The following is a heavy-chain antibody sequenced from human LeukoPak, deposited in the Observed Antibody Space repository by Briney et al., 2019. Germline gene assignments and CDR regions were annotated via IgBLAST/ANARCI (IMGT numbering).Heavy chain of an antibody. CDR2: IYHSGST. D-gene: IGHD6-13*01. CDR3: VRHAATRHNYGMDV. Sequence: PSETLSLTCTVSGGSISYYYWSWIRQPPGKGLEWIGHIYHSGSTNYNPSFKSRVIMSVDTSKNHFSLKLSSVTAADTAVYYCVRHAATRHNYGMDVWGQGTTVIVSS. V-gene: IGHV4-59*08. J-gene: IGHJ6*02. CDR1: GGSISYYY.